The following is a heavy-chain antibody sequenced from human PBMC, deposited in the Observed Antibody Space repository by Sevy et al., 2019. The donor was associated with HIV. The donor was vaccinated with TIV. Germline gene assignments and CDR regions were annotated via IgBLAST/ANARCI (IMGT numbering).Heavy chain of an antibody. Sequence: GGSLRLSCAASGFTFSNYFMTWVRQAPGKGLEWVANVKQDGSEAFYADSVKGRFTISRDNAKNSLYLQMNSLRVEDPAVYFCAREGLTLFRGGIMDDACDVWAKGTTVTVS. J-gene: IGHJ6*03. CDR3: AREGLTLFRGGIMDDACDV. D-gene: IGHD3-10*01. CDR2: VKQDGSEA. CDR1: GFTFSNYF. V-gene: IGHV3-7*01.